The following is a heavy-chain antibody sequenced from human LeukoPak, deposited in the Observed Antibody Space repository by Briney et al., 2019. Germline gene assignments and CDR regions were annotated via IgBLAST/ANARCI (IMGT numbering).Heavy chain of an antibody. J-gene: IGHJ4*02. Sequence: GASVKVSCKASGYTFTSYYMLWVRQAPGQGLEWMGRIDPSGGSTSYAQKFQGRVTMTRDTSTSTVYMELSSLRSEDTAVYYCARNSGSGFDYWGQGTLVTVS. CDR2: IDPSGGST. CDR3: ARNSGSGFDY. V-gene: IGHV1-46*01. D-gene: IGHD2-15*01. CDR1: GYTFTSYY.